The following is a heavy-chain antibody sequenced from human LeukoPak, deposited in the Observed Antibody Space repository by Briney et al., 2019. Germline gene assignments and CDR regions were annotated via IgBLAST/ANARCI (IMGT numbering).Heavy chain of an antibody. CDR2: TWYDGSNK. CDR3: ARGLPPVMKYYFDY. J-gene: IGHJ4*02. Sequence: PGGSLRLSCAASGFTFNSYGMHWVRQAPGKGLEWVAVTWYDGSNKYYADSVKGRFTISRDDSKNTLYLQMNSLRAEDTAMYYCARGLPPVMKYYFDYWGQGTLVTVSS. V-gene: IGHV3-33*01. CDR1: GFTFNSYG. D-gene: IGHD4-11*01.